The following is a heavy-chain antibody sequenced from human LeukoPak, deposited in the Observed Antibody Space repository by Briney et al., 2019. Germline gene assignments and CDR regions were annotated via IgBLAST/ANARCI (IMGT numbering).Heavy chain of an antibody. CDR3: ARARDYGSGKANAFDI. CDR2: ISYDGSHK. V-gene: IGHV3-30*03. D-gene: IGHD3-10*01. Sequence: QPGGSLRLSCAASGFTFSSYGMHWVRQAPRKGLEWVAVISYDGSHKYYADSVKGRFTISRDNAENSLYLQMNSLRAEDTAVYYCARARDYGSGKANAFDIWGQGTMVTVS. CDR1: GFTFSSYG. J-gene: IGHJ3*02.